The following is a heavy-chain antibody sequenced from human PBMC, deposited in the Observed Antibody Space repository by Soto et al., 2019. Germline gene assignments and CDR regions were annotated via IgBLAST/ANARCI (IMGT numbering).Heavy chain of an antibody. Sequence: QAQLVQSGAEVKTPGASVKLSCKASGYTFTHYYIHWVRQAPGQGLEWLGIINPNGGSTTYAQKFRAGVTMPRDTSTSTVYMELSNLRSDDSAVYYCATSVNAAMAFDYWGQGTLVTVSS. J-gene: IGHJ4*02. CDR2: INPNGGST. CDR1: GYTFTHYY. V-gene: IGHV1-46*01. CDR3: ATSVNAAMAFDY. D-gene: IGHD5-18*01.